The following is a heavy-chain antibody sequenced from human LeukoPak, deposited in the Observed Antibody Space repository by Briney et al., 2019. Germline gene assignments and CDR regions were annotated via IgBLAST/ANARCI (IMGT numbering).Heavy chain of an antibody. CDR3: VRQQTSHGNFDY. CDR2: IGTASDT. J-gene: IGHJ4*02. Sequence: GGSLRLSCAASGFSFSSYGMHWVRQAPGKGLEWVSAIGTASDTFYPGSVKGRFTISRENAKNSLSLQINSLKAEDTAVYYCVRQQTSHGNFDYWGQGTLVTVSS. D-gene: IGHD1-26*01. V-gene: IGHV3-13*01. CDR1: GFSFSSYG.